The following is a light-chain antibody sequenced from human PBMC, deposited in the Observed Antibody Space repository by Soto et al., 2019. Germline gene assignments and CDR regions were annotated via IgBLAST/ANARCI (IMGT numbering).Light chain of an antibody. J-gene: IGKJ1*01. Sequence: DIQMTQSPSSLSASVGDRVTITCRASQSISSYLNWYQQKPGKAPKLLIYAASSLQSGVPSRFSGSGSGTDFTLTISSLQLEDFATYYCQQSYSTWTFGQGTKVEIK. CDR3: QQSYSTWT. CDR2: AAS. CDR1: QSISSY. V-gene: IGKV1-39*01.